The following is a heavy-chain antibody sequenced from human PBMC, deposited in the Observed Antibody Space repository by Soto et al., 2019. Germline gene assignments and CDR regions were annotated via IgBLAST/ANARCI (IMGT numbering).Heavy chain of an antibody. CDR3: ARDVGYGLIDY. CDR2: ISAYNSNT. D-gene: IGHD5-18*01. V-gene: IGHV1-18*01. Sequence: AAMNVSCRASGYTFAISGIILVGQSPGQGLEWMGWISAYNSNTNYAQKLQGRVTMTTDTSTSTAYMELRSLRSDDTAVYYCARDVGYGLIDYWGQGTLVTVSS. J-gene: IGHJ4*02. CDR1: GYTFAISG.